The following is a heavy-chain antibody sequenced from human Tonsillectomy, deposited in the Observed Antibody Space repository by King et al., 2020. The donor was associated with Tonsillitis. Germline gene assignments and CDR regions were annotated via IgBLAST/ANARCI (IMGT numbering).Heavy chain of an antibody. CDR2: IYNTGST. D-gene: IGHD6-19*01. CDR3: ARSVAGWVDD. CDR1: GGSISSYY. J-gene: IGHJ4*02. Sequence: MQLQESGPGLVKPSETLSLTCTVSGGSISSYYWSWIRQPAGKGLEWIGRIYNTGSTSYNPSLKSRVTMSVDTTKNQFSLKLNSVTASDTAVYYCARSVAGWVDDWGQGTLVTVSS. V-gene: IGHV4-4*07.